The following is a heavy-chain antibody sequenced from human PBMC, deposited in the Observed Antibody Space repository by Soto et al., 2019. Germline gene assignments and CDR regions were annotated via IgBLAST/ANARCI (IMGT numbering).Heavy chain of an antibody. V-gene: IGHV1-18*01. Sequence: ASVKVSCKASGYTFTSYGISWVRQAPGQGLEWMGWISAYNGNTNYAQKLQGRVTMTTDTSTSTAYMELRSLRSDDTAVYYCARGVLRFLEWGLYYYYYMGVWGKGTTVTVSS. CDR2: ISAYNGNT. J-gene: IGHJ6*03. D-gene: IGHD3-3*01. CDR3: ARGVLRFLEWGLYYYYYMGV. CDR1: GYTFTSYG.